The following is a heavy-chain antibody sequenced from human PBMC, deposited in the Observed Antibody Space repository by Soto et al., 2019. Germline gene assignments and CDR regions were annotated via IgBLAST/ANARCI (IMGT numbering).Heavy chain of an antibody. CDR3: ATAEYYYCSH. D-gene: IGHD3-10*01. CDR1: GGSISSYY. J-gene: IGHJ4*02. CDR2: IYYSGST. Sequence: SETLSLTCTVSGGSISSYYWSWIRQPPGKGLEWIGYIYYSGSTNYNPSLKSRVTISVDTSKNQFSLKLSSVTAADTAVYYCATAEYYYCSHWGQGTLVTVSS. V-gene: IGHV4-59*08.